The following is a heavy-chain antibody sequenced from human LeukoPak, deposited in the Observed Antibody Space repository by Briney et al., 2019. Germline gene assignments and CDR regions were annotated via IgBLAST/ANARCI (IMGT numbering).Heavy chain of an antibody. CDR3: ARSPLFFYHMDV. CDR2: MHHSGGT. V-gene: IGHV4-38-2*01. J-gene: IGHJ6*03. D-gene: IGHD2/OR15-2a*01. Sequence: PSETLSLTCGVSGYSISSDYYWGWIRQSPGKGLEWIVTMHHSGGTYYNPSLSSRVTISVDTSKNQFSLRLSSVTATDTAVYYCARSPLFFYHMDVWGKGTTVTVSS. CDR1: GYSISSDYY.